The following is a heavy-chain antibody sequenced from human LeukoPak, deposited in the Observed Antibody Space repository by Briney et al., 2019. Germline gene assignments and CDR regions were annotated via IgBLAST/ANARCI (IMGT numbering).Heavy chain of an antibody. J-gene: IGHJ6*02. D-gene: IGHD3-10*01. CDR2: IDGDGTT. CDR1: GFTFSNCG. V-gene: IGHV3-23*03. CDR3: AKGPYGLGIYYGMDV. Sequence: GGSLRLSCATSGFTFSNCGMSWVRQAPGKGLQWLSVIDGDGTTYYADSVKGRFTVSRDNSENTLYLQMNSLRAEDTAVYYCAKGPYGLGIYYGMDVWGQGTTVTV.